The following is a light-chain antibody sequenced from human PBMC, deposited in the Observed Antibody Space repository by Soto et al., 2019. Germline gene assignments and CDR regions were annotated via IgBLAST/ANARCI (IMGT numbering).Light chain of an antibody. V-gene: IGKV1-39*01. J-gene: IGKJ3*01. Sequence: DIQMTQSPSSLSASVVDRVTITCQASQDISNYLNWYQQKPGKAPKLLIYAASSLQSGVPSRFSGSGSGTDFTLTISSLQPEDFATYYCQQSYSTLWTFGPGTKVDIK. CDR2: AAS. CDR3: QQSYSTLWT. CDR1: QDISNY.